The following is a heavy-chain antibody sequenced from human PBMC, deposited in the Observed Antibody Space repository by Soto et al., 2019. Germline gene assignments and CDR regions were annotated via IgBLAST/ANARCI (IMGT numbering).Heavy chain of an antibody. CDR2: ISSSGSTI. Sequence: GGSLRLSCAASGFTFSDYYMSWIRQAPGKGLEWVSYISSSGSTIYYADSVKGRFTISRDNAKNSLYLQMNSLRAEDTAVYYCASRYYYDSSGYSPPGPFDYWRQGTLVTVSS. J-gene: IGHJ4*02. V-gene: IGHV3-11*01. D-gene: IGHD3-22*01. CDR1: GFTFSDYY. CDR3: ASRYYYDSSGYSPPGPFDY.